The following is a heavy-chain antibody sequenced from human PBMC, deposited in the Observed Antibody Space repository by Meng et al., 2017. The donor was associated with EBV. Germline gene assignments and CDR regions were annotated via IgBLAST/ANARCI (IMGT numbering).Heavy chain of an antibody. CDR3: VRGPPVGVPGPGDY. D-gene: IGHD2-21*01. Sequence: QVQLVEAGAEVKNPGASVKVSCKASGYAFTSYILQWVRQAPGQRLEWMGWINVGVGYTKYSQKFQGRVTISSDTSATTGYMELSSLRSEDTAVYYCVRGPPVGVPGPGDYWGQGTLVTASS. CDR2: INVGVGYT. CDR1: GYAFTSYI. V-gene: IGHV1-3*01. J-gene: IGHJ4*02.